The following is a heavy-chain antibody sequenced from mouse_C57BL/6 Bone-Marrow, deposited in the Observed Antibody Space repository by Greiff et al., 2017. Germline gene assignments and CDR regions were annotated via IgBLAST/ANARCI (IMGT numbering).Heavy chain of an antibody. D-gene: IGHD2-2*01. CDR2: IDPSDSYT. CDR3: ARSVAGGDDAFDD. V-gene: IGHV1-50*01. J-gene: IGHJ2*01. Sequence: QVQLQQPGAELVKPGASVKLSCKASGYTFTSYWMQWVKQRPGQGLEWIGEIDPSDSYTNYNQKFKGKATLTVDTSSSTAYMQLSSLTSEDSAVYYCARSVAGGDDAFDDWGQGTTLTVSS. CDR1: GYTFTSYW.